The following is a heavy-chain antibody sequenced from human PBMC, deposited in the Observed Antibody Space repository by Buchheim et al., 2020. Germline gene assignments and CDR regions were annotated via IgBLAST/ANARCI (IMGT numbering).Heavy chain of an antibody. V-gene: IGHV3-48*02. CDR3: ARDRSSLIDY. CDR2: INSVSSTM. D-gene: IGHD2-2*01. J-gene: IGHJ4*02. Sequence: EVQLVESGGGFVQPGGSLRLSCAASGFTFSSYSMNWVRQAPGKGLEWISYINSVSSTMHYADSVKGRFTVSRDNVQTSLYLQMNSLRDEDTAVYYCARDRSSLIDYWGQGTL. CDR1: GFTFSSYS.